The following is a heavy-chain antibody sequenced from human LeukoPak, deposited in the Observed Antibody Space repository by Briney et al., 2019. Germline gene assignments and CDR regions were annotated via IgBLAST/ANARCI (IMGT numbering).Heavy chain of an antibody. CDR1: GFTFSSCW. V-gene: IGHV3-7*01. J-gene: IGHJ4*02. D-gene: IGHD5/OR15-5a*01. CDR2: INQDGSVR. Sequence: GGSLRLSCAASGFTFSSCWMSWVRQTPEKGLEFVANINQDGSVRNYVDSVKGRFTISRDNAEKSLHLQMNTLRADDTAVYYCARDPGSSAFDSWGQGTLVTVSS. CDR3: ARDPGSSAFDS.